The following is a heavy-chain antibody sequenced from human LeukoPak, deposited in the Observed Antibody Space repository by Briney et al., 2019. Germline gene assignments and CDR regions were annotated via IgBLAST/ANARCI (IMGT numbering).Heavy chain of an antibody. CDR1: GYTFNRYY. CDR2: INPNSGGT. CDR3: ARPHTVLNNWFDP. V-gene: IGHV1-2*06. Sequence: ASVKVSCKASGYTFNRYYMHWVRQAPGQGLEWMGRINPNSGGTNYAQKFQGRVTMTRDTSISTAYMELSRLRSDDTAVYYCARPHTVLNNWFDPWGQGTLVTVSS. D-gene: IGHD4-11*01. J-gene: IGHJ5*02.